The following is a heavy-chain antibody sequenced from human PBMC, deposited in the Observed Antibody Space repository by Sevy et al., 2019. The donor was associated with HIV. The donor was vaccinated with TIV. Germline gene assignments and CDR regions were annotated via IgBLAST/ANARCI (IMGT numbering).Heavy chain of an antibody. Sequence: GGSLRLSCAASGFTFSSYGMHWVRQAPGKGLEWVAAIWYVGSNKYYADSVKGRFTISRDNSKNTLYLQMNSLRAEDTAVYYCARGWGHGSGSYYDYWGQGTLVTVSS. CDR1: GFTFSSYG. CDR3: ARGWGHGSGSYYDY. CDR2: IWYVGSNK. D-gene: IGHD3-10*01. V-gene: IGHV3-33*01. J-gene: IGHJ4*02.